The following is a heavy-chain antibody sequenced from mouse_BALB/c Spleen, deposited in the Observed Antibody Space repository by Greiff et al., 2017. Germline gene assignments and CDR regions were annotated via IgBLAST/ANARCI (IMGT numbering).Heavy chain of an antibody. CDR2: IYPGNSDT. CDR1: GYSFTSYW. Sequence: VQLQQSGTVLARPGASVKMSCKASGYSFTSYWMHWVKQRPGQGLEWIGAIYPGNSDTSYNQKFKGKAKLTAVTSASTAYMELSSLTNEDSAVYYCTRDDYGSSRDYWGQGTTLTVSS. J-gene: IGHJ2*01. CDR3: TRDDYGSSRDY. D-gene: IGHD1-1*01. V-gene: IGHV1-5*01.